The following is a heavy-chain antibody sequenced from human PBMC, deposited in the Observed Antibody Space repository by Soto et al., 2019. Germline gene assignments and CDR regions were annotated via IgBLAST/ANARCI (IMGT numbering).Heavy chain of an antibody. J-gene: IGHJ4*02. CDR1: GFTVSNAL. CDR2: IKSKTDGGTT. D-gene: IGHD3-10*01. V-gene: IGHV3-15*01. Sequence: GGSLRLSCAASGFTVSNALMSWVRQAPGKGLEWVGRIKSKTDGGTTDYAAPVKGRCTISRDDSKNTLYLQMNSLKIEDTAMYYCTAGVGYWGQGILVTVSS. CDR3: TAGVGY.